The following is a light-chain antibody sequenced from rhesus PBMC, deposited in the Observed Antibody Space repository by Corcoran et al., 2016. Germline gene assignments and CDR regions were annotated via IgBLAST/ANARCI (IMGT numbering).Light chain of an antibody. CDR2: GAS. Sequence: ETVVTQSPATLSLSPGERATLSCRASQSVGSYLAWYQQKPGQAPRLLSYGASRRATGIPDRFRGRGSGTDFTLTISSLEPEDVGVYYCQQRSNLGTFGQGTKVEIK. CDR3: QQRSNLGT. V-gene: IGKV3-24*04. J-gene: IGKJ1*01. CDR1: QSVGSY.